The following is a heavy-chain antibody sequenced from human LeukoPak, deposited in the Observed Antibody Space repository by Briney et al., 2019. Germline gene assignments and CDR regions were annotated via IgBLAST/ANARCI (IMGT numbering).Heavy chain of an antibody. J-gene: IGHJ6*04. CDR1: GFRFSTSS. D-gene: IGHD1-26*01. CDR2: ISSSSSAI. Sequence: PGGSLRLSCAASGFRFSTSSMNWVRQAPGKGLEWISYISSSSSAIYYADSVKGRFAISRDNAKNSLYLQMNSLRAEDTAIYYCARENWDLVAVPMDVWGKGTTAIVSS. V-gene: IGHV3-48*01. CDR3: ARENWDLVAVPMDV.